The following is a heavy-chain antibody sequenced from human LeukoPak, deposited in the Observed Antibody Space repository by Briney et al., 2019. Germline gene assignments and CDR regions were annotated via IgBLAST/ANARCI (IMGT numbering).Heavy chain of an antibody. V-gene: IGHV4-59*01. CDR1: GGSITSNF. CDR2: THYSDHT. J-gene: IGHJ3*02. D-gene: IGHD1/OR15-1a*01. CDR3: ARDRRREQLHAFDI. Sequence: SETLSLTCTVSGGSITSNFWGWIRQPPGQGLQWVAYTHYSDHTNYNPSLKSRVTISVDTSKNQLSLMLSSVSAADTAVYYCARDRRREQLHAFDIWGQGTMVTVSS.